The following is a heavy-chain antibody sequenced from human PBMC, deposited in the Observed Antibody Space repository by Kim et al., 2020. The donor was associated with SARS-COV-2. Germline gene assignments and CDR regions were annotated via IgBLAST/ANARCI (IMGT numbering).Heavy chain of an antibody. D-gene: IGHD3-16*01. CDR1: GFIVSSNY. CDR3: ARNFYVPPYYYYGMDV. Sequence: GGSLRLSCAASGFIVSSNYISWVRQAPGKGLEWVSVIYSDGTTYYADSVKGRFTISRDNSKNTVYLQMNSLRAEDTAVYYCARNFYVPPYYYYGMDVWGQGTTVTVSS. CDR2: IYSDGTT. J-gene: IGHJ6*02. V-gene: IGHV3-66*01.